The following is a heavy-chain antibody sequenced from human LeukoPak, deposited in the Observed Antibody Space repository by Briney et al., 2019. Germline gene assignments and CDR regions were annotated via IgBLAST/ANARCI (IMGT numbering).Heavy chain of an antibody. CDR2: IYPGDSDT. J-gene: IGHJ3*02. D-gene: IGHD3-22*01. CDR1: GYSFTSYW. CDR3: ARLTYYYDSSGSHDAFDI. V-gene: IGHV5-51*01. Sequence: GESLKISCKGSGYSFTSYWIGWVRQMPGKGLEWMGIIYPGDSDTRYSPSFQGQVTISADKSISTAYPQWSSLKASDTAMYYCARLTYYYDSSGSHDAFDIWGQGTMVTVSS.